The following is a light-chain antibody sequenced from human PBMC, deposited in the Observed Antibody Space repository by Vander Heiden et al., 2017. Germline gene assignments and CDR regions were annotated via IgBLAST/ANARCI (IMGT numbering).Light chain of an antibody. Sequence: EIVLTQSPDTLSVSPGERATLSCRASQNINSDLAWYQQKPGRAPRLLIYDVSNRATGIPGRFSGSGSGTDFTLSISSPEPEDSAVYYCQQRKYWPITFGQGSLMEIK. CDR2: DVS. CDR1: QNINSD. J-gene: IGKJ5*01. V-gene: IGKV3-11*01. CDR3: QQRKYWPIT.